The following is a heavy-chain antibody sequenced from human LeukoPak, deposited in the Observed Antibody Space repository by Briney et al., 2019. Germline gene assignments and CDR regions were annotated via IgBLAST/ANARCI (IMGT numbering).Heavy chain of an antibody. CDR3: AKVSGGGLYYDGMDV. V-gene: IGHV3-23*01. J-gene: IGHJ6*02. CDR1: GFTFSSYS. CDR2: ISGSGGTT. Sequence: GGSLRLSCAASGFTFSSYSMSWVRQAPWKGLEWVSGISGSGGTTYYADSVKGRFTISRDSSKNTLYLQMNSLRAEDTAVYYCAKVSGGGLYYDGMDVWGQGTTVTVSS. D-gene: IGHD1-14*01.